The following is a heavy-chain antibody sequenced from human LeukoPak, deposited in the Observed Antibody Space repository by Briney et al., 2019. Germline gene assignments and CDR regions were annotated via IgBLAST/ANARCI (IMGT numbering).Heavy chain of an antibody. J-gene: IGHJ4*02. CDR2: IIPIFGTA. CDR1: GGTFSSYA. V-gene: IGHV1-69*05. Sequence: SVKVSCKASGGTFSSYAISWVRQAPGQGLEWMGGIIPIFGTANYAQKFQGRVTITTDESTSTAYMELGSLRSEDTAVYYCAREKFFWKQQSSSGGFFDYWGQGTLVTVSS. CDR3: AREKFFWKQQSSSGGFFDY. D-gene: IGHD3-3*01.